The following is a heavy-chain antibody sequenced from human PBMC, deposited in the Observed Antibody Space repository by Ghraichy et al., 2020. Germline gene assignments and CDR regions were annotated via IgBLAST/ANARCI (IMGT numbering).Heavy chain of an antibody. CDR1: GFTFSSYS. J-gene: IGHJ6*02. CDR2: ISSSSSTI. CDR3: ARGEYDFWSGYWYYYYGMDV. Sequence: GGSLRLSCAASGFTFSSYSMNWVRQAPGKGLEWVSYISSSSSTIYYADSVKGRFTISRDNAKNSLYLQMNSLRDEDTAVYYCARGEYDFWSGYWYYYYGMDVWGQGTTVTVSS. V-gene: IGHV3-48*02. D-gene: IGHD3-3*01.